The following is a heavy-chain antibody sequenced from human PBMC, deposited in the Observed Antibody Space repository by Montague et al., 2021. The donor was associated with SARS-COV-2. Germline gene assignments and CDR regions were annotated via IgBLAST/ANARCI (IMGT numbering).Heavy chain of an antibody. D-gene: IGHD6-13*01. CDR1: GFTFSDYY. Sequence: SLRLSCAASGFTFSDYYMSWIRQAPGKGLEWIPYISGSGSTIYYADSVKGRFTISRDNAKNSLYLQMNSLRAEDTAVYYCARVAKLAAAGLWWFDPWGQGTLVTVSS. V-gene: IGHV3-11*01. CDR2: ISGSGSTI. J-gene: IGHJ5*02. CDR3: ARVAKLAAAGLWWFDP.